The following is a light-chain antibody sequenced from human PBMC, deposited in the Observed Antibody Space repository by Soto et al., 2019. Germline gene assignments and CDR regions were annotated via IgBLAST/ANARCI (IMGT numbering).Light chain of an antibody. CDR3: QQYSAYST. J-gene: IGKJ1*01. CDR2: KAS. Sequence: DIQMTQSPSTLSASVGDRVTITCRASQSISTWLAWYQQKPGKAPDLLIYKASTLESGVPSRFSGSGYGTEFTLTISSLQPDDFATYYCQQYSAYSTFGQGTRVEIK. V-gene: IGKV1-5*03. CDR1: QSISTW.